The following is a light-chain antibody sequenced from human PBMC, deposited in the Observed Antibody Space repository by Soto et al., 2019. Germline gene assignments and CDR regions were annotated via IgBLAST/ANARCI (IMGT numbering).Light chain of an antibody. CDR1: QTINNW. CDR3: QHYNSYPWT. J-gene: IGKJ1*01. V-gene: IGKV1-5*01. CDR2: HAS. Sequence: DIQMTQSPSTLSASIGDRVTITCRASQTINNWLAWYQQKPGNAPNLLIYHASNLETGVPSRFRGSTFGTDFTLTISSLQPDDFATYSSQHYNSYPWTFGQETKVEIK.